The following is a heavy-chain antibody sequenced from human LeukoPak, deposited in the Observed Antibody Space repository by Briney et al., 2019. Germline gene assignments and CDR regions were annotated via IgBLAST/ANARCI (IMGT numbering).Heavy chain of an antibody. CDR1: GGSFSGYY. V-gene: IGHV4-34*01. CDR2: MNHSGST. CDR3: ARSLYYGSGSYWGLPVDY. D-gene: IGHD3-10*01. J-gene: IGHJ4*02. Sequence: SETLSLTCAVYGGSFSGYYWSWIRQPPGMGLEWIGEMNHSGSTNYNPSLKSRATISVDTSKNQVSLKLSSVTAADTAVYYCARSLYYGSGSYWGLPVDYWGQGTLVTVSS.